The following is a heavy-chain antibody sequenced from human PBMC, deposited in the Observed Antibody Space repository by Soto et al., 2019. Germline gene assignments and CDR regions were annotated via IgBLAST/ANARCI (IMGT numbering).Heavy chain of an antibody. CDR3: AHVDERDEQQLVRLENWFDP. D-gene: IGHD6-13*01. CDR1: WFSLSTSGVG. CDR2: IYWDDDK. V-gene: IGHV2-5*02. Sequence: SGPTLVNPTQTLTLTCTFSWFSLSTSGVGVGWIRQPPGKALEWLALIYWDDDKRYSPSLKSRLTITKDTSKNQVVLTMTNMDPVDTATYYCAHVDERDEQQLVRLENWFDPWGQGTLVTVSS. J-gene: IGHJ5*02.